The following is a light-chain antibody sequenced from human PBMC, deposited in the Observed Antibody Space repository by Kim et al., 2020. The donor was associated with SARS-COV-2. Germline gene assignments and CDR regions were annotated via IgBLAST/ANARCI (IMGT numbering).Light chain of an antibody. V-gene: IGKV3-20*01. CDR1: QSVSSSY. Sequence: SPGERAPLSCRASQSVSSSYLAWYQQKPGQAPRLLIYGASSRATGIPDRFSGSGSGTDFTLTISRLEPEDFAVYYCQQHGSSPPYTFGQGTKLEI. CDR3: QQHGSSPPYT. J-gene: IGKJ2*01. CDR2: GAS.